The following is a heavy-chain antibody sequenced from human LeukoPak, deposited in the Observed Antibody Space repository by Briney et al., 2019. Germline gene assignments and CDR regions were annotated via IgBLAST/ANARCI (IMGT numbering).Heavy chain of an antibody. Sequence: GASVKVSCKVSGNSLSELSIQWVRQAPGKGRECMGGFDPEEAKMVYAQNFQGRVTMTEDTSTQTAYMELSGLTSDDTAVYYCTTRSGDFWSGFVNWGQGTLVTVSS. CDR3: TTRSGDFWSGFVN. CDR2: FDPEEAKM. CDR1: GNSLSELS. J-gene: IGHJ4*02. D-gene: IGHD3-3*01. V-gene: IGHV1-24*01.